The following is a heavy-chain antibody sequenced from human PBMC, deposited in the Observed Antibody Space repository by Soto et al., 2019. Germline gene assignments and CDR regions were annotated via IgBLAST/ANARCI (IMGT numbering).Heavy chain of an antibody. J-gene: IGHJ4*02. CDR1: GGSISSYY. CDR2: IYYSGST. Sequence: WETLSLTCTVSGGSISSYYWSWIRQPPGKGLEWIGYIYYSGSTNYNPSLKSRVTISVDTSKNQFSLKLSSVTAADTAVYYCARDASYSYGFGNFDYWGQGTLVTVSS. CDR3: ARDASYSYGFGNFDY. D-gene: IGHD5-18*01. V-gene: IGHV4-59*01.